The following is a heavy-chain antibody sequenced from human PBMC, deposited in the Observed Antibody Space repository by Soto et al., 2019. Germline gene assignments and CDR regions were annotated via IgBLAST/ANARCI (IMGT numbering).Heavy chain of an antibody. CDR2: ISAYDGQT. V-gene: IGHV1-18*01. CDR1: GDGFSNYG. J-gene: IGHJ4*02. CDR3: ARVWYYDSSGYYAFDY. D-gene: IGHD3-22*01. Sequence: ASVKVSYKASGDGFSNYGFSWVRQAPGQGLEWMGWISAYDGQTNYTKKFQGRVTMTTDTSSSTAYMELRSLRSDDTAVYYCARVWYYDSSGYYAFDYWGLGTLVTVSS.